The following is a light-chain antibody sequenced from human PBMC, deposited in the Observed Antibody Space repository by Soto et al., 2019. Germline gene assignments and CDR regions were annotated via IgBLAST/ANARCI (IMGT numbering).Light chain of an antibody. CDR2: TNN. J-gene: IGLJ1*01. Sequence: QSVLTQPPSASATPGQRVTISCSGSNSNIGTNTVNWYQQLPGTAPRLLIYTNNQRPSGVPQRFSGSKTGTSASLAIGGLQSEDGDDYYCAAWDDSLGAYVFGNGTRSPS. CDR1: NSNIGTNT. V-gene: IGLV1-44*01. CDR3: AAWDDSLGAYV.